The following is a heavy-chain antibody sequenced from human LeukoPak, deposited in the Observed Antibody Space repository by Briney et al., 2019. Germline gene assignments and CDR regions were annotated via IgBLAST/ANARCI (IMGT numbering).Heavy chain of an antibody. J-gene: IGHJ3*02. Sequence: ALVKVCCKPARYTFTPSFINRGAQAPRQGREDRGVINSSGGSTHSAQKFQGRVSMTRDTSTNTVYMDVSGLRAEDTAVYYCARAVDATLYVFDIWGQGTMVTVSS. V-gene: IGHV1-46*01. CDR1: RYTFTPSF. D-gene: IGHD2-8*01. CDR3: ARAVDATLYVFDI. CDR2: INSSGGST.